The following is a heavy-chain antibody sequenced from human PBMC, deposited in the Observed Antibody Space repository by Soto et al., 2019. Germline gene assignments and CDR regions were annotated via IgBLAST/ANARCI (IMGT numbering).Heavy chain of an antibody. J-gene: IGHJ3*02. Sequence: PGGSLRLSCAASGFTFSGYSMNWVRQASGKGLEWISYIIGSSSAIYYADSVKGRFTISRDNAKNSLYLQMNSLTVEDTAVYYCARDAGNDGLFDPFDIWGQGKMVTVPS. CDR1: GFTFSGYS. CDR2: IIGSSSAI. D-gene: IGHD1-1*01. V-gene: IGHV3-48*01. CDR3: ARDAGNDGLFDPFDI.